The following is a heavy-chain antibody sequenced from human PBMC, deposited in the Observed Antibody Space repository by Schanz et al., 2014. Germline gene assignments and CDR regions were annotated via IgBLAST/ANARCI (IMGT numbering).Heavy chain of an antibody. J-gene: IGHJ6*02. CDR2: IIPYNGNT. Sequence: QVQLVQSGAEVKKPGSSVKVSCKASGGTFNSYTINWVRQAPGQGLEWMGRIIPYNGNTNYAQKLQGRVTMTADTSTSTAYMELRNLRSDDTAVYYCARAKRFGDMDVWGQGTTVTVSS. CDR3: ARAKRFGDMDV. V-gene: IGHV1-18*01. CDR1: GGTFNSYT. D-gene: IGHD3-10*01.